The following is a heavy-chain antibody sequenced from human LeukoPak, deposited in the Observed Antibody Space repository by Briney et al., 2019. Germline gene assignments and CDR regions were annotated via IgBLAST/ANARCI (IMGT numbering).Heavy chain of an antibody. Sequence: VASVKVSCKASGGTFSSYAISWVRQAPGQGLEWMGGIIPIFGTANYAQKFQGRVTITADKSTSTAYMELSSLRSEDTAVYYCARAPDGYNPVTGLKYYFDYWGQGTLITVSS. D-gene: IGHD5-24*01. J-gene: IGHJ4*02. CDR2: IIPIFGTA. CDR3: ARAPDGYNPVTGLKYYFDY. V-gene: IGHV1-69*06. CDR1: GGTFSSYA.